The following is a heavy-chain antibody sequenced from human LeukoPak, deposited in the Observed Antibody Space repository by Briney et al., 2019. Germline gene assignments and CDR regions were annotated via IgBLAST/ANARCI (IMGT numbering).Heavy chain of an antibody. Sequence: GGSLRLSYAASGFTFSSYSMNWVRQAPGKGLEWVSSISSSSSYIYYADSVKGRFTISRDNSKNTLYLQMNSLRAEDTAVYYCAKDQHRTVRTNWFDPWGQGTLVTVSS. CDR1: GFTFSSYS. V-gene: IGHV3-21*04. D-gene: IGHD4-11*01. CDR2: ISSSSSYI. CDR3: AKDQHRTVRTNWFDP. J-gene: IGHJ5*02.